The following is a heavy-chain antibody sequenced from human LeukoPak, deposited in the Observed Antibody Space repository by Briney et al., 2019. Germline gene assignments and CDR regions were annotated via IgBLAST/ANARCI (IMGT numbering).Heavy chain of an antibody. Sequence: SVKVSCKASGFTFTGYYMHWVRQAPGQGLEWMGGIIPIFGTANYAQKFQGRVTITADESTSTAYMELSSLRSEDTAVYYCARGLDDSSPVDWGQGTLVTVSS. J-gene: IGHJ4*02. CDR3: ARGLDDSSPVD. V-gene: IGHV1-69*13. D-gene: IGHD3-22*01. CDR2: IIPIFGTA. CDR1: GFTFTGYY.